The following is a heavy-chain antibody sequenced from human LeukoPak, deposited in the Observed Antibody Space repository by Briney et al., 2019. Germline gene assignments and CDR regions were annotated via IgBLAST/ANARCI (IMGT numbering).Heavy chain of an antibody. CDR3: AKGRIQSYMAPEY. D-gene: IGHD4-11*01. CDR2: ISDTGGST. V-gene: IGHV3-23*01. J-gene: IGHJ4*02. Sequence: GGSLRLSCAASAFTFGSFGMSWVRQAPGKGLEWVSAISDTGGSTFYADSVKGRFTISRDHSKNTLYLQMNSLRAEDTAIYYCAKGRIQSYMAPEYWGQGTLVTVSS. CDR1: AFTFGSFG.